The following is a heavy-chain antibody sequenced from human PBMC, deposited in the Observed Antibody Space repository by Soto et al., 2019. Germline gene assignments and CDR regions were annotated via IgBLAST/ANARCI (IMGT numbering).Heavy chain of an antibody. CDR2: MYYSGNA. V-gene: IGHV4-59*01. J-gene: IGHJ4*02. D-gene: IGHD1-26*01. Sequence: PSETLSLTCTVSGASISRYYWSWIRQSPGKGLEWIGYMYYSGNANYNPSLRSRITISVDTSKNHFSLNLNSVTAADTAVYYCAREYPVHSAYFDYWGQGILVTVSS. CDR1: GASISRYY. CDR3: AREYPVHSAYFDY.